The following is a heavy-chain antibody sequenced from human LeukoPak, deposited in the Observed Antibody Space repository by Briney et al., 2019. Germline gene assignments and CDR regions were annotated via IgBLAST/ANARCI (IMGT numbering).Heavy chain of an antibody. CDR2: IYYSGST. V-gene: IGHV4-59*05. J-gene: IGHJ6*02. Sequence: SETLSLTCTVSGGSIDTWYWSWIRQPPGRGLEWIGSIYYSGSTYYNPSLKSRVPISVGTSKNQFSLKLSSVTAADTAVYYCARTGPRRGGLDVWGQGTTVTVSS. D-gene: IGHD3/OR15-3a*01. CDR1: GGSIDTWY. CDR3: ARTGPRRGGLDV.